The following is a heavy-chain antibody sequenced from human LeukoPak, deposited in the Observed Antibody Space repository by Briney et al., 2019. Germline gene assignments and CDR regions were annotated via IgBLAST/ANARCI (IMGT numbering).Heavy chain of an antibody. D-gene: IGHD1-26*01. CDR3: ASNSGLSGGFDI. J-gene: IGHJ3*02. CDR1: GGSISSSSYY. V-gene: IGHV4-61*02. CDR2: IYTSGST. Sequence: SETLSLTCTVSGGSISSSSYYWGWIRQPAGKGLEWIGRIYTSGSTNYNPSLKSRVTMSVDTSKNQFSLKLSSVTAADTAVYYCASNSGLSGGFDIWGQGTMVTVSS.